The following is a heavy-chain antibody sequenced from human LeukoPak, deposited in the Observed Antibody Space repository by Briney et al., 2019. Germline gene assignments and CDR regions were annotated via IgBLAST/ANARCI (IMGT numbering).Heavy chain of an antibody. D-gene: IGHD3-10*01. J-gene: IGHJ5*02. Sequence: PGGSLRLSCAPSGFTFTSYWISCVRQAPGKGLEWVANIKQDGSEKYYVDSVKGRFTISRDNAKNSLYLQMNSLITEDTAVYYCASPTMATVWFDPWGQGTLVTVSS. CDR1: GFTFTSYW. CDR3: ASPTMATVWFDP. CDR2: IKQDGSEK. V-gene: IGHV3-7*05.